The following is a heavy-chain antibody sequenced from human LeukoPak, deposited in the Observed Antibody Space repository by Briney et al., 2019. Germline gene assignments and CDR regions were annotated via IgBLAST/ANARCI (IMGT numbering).Heavy chain of an antibody. V-gene: IGHV1-46*01. CDR2: INPAGGST. J-gene: IGHJ4*02. Sequence: ASVKVSCKASGYTFTSYYIHWVRQAPGQGLEWMGIINPAGGSTTYAQKFQGSRLTLTRYTSTSTVYMELSSLRSEDTAVYYCARGRGVHDSHTYDYFDYWGQGSLVTVSS. D-gene: IGHD3-22*01. CDR3: ARGRGVHDSHTYDYFDY. CDR1: GYTFTSYY.